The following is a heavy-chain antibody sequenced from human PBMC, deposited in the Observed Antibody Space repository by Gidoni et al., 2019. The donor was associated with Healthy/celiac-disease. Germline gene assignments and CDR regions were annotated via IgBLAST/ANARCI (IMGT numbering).Heavy chain of an antibody. D-gene: IGHD3-3*01. CDR3: ARTYYDFWSGTLSRDYYYYGMDV. V-gene: IGHV1-69*06. CDR2: IIPIFGTA. Sequence: QVQLVQSGAEVKKPGSSVKVSCKASGGTFSSYAISWLRQAPGQGLEWMGGIIPIFGTANYAQKFQGRVTITADKYTSTAYMELSSLRSEDTAVYYCARTYYDFWSGTLSRDYYYYGMDVWGQGTTVTVSS. CDR1: GGTFSSYA. J-gene: IGHJ6*02.